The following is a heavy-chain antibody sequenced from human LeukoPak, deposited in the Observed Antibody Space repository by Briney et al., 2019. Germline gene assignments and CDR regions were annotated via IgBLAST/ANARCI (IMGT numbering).Heavy chain of an antibody. D-gene: IGHD3-9*01. J-gene: IGHJ4*02. CDR3: AKGPSLYYDILTGYSDTPYLDY. Sequence: PGGSLRLSCAASGFTFSSYGMQWVRQAPGKGLEWVAFIRYDGSDKYYADSVKGRFTISRDNSKNTLYLQMNSLRAEDTAVYYCAKGPSLYYDILTGYSDTPYLDYWGQGTLVTVSS. CDR1: GFTFSSYG. CDR2: IRYDGSDK. V-gene: IGHV3-30*02.